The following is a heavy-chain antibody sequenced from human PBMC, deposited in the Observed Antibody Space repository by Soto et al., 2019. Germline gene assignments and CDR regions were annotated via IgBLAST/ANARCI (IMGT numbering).Heavy chain of an antibody. CDR1: GVNFSDYY. Sequence: GVSLRLSCAASGVNFSDYYISWIRQAPGKGLEWVSLISTSGSSTDYADSVKGRFTISRDNAKNSLSLQMNSLRAEDTAVYYCANLARNYYHYMDVWGKGTTVTVSS. CDR3: ANLARNYYHYMDV. J-gene: IGHJ6*03. V-gene: IGHV3-11*01. CDR2: ISTSGSST. D-gene: IGHD1-26*01.